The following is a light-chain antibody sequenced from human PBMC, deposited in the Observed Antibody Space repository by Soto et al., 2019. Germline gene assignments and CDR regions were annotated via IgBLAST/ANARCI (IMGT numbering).Light chain of an antibody. CDR2: GAS. CDR3: QQYGRSPAT. CDR1: QSVSSNY. Sequence: EIVLTQSPGTLSLSPGERATLSCRASQSVSSNYLAWYQQKPGQAPRLLIFGASSRASGIPDRFSGSGSGTDITLTIGRLEPEDFALYYCQQYGRSPATFGQGTKVDIK. J-gene: IGKJ1*01. V-gene: IGKV3-20*01.